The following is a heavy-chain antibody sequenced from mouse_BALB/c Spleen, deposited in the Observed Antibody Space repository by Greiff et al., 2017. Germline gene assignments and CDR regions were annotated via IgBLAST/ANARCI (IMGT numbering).Heavy chain of an antibody. CDR2: INPYNGDT. V-gene: IGHV1-37*01. Sequence: VQLQQSGPELVKPGASVKISCKASGYSFTGYFMNWVQQSHGKSLEWIGRINPYNGDTFYNQKFKGKATLTVDKSSSTAHMELLSLTSEDSAVYYCERGYGSSYGGYFDYWGQGTTLTVSS. CDR3: ERGYGSSYGGYFDY. CDR1: GYSFTGYF. J-gene: IGHJ2*01. D-gene: IGHD1-1*01.